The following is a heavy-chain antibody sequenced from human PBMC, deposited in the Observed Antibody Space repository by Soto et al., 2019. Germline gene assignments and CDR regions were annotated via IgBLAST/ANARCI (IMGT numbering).Heavy chain of an antibody. CDR2: IYYSGST. V-gene: IGHV4-59*12. CDR1: GGSISSYY. Sequence: SETLSLTCTVSGGSISSYYWSWIRQPPGKGLEWIGYIYYSGSTNYNPSLKSRVTISVDTSKNQFSLKLSSVTAADTAVYYCARGRSYYDFWSGYYQDYGMDVWGQGTTVTVSS. D-gene: IGHD3-3*01. CDR3: ARGRSYYDFWSGYYQDYGMDV. J-gene: IGHJ6*02.